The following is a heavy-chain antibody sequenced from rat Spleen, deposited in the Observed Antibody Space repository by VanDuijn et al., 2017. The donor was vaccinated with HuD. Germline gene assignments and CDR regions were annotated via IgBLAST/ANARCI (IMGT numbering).Heavy chain of an antibody. V-gene: IGHV5-29*01. Sequence: EVQLVESDGGLVQPGGSLKLSCAASGFTFSDYGVAWVRQAPTKGLEWVATISSDGGRNFYRDSVKGRFTISRDNAKSTLYLQMDSLRSEDTATYYCARVDGYYRTMDAWGQGASVTVSS. CDR2: ISSDGGRN. D-gene: IGHD1-12*03. CDR3: ARVDGYYRTMDA. J-gene: IGHJ4*01. CDR1: GFTFSDYG.